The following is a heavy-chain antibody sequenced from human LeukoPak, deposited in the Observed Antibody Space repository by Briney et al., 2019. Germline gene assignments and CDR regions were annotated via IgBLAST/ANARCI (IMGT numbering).Heavy chain of an antibody. V-gene: IGHV1-18*01. CDR2: VSAYNGGT. CDR1: GFTFSSYG. CDR3: ARVAEYHLLYYFHY. J-gene: IGHJ4*02. Sequence: ASVKVSCKASGFTFSSYGISWVRQAPGQGLEWMGWVSAYNGGTNYAQKVQGRVTMTTDTSTSTAYMELRSLRSDDTAVYYCARVAEYHLLYYFHYWGQGTLLTVSS. D-gene: IGHD2-2*01.